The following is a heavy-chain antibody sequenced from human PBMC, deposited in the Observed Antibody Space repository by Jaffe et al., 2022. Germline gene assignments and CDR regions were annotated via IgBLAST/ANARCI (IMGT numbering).Heavy chain of an antibody. J-gene: IGHJ6*03. V-gene: IGHV3-15*01. CDR2: IKSKTDGGTT. D-gene: IGHD3-10*01. CDR1: GFTFSNAW. Sequence: EVQLVESGGGLVKPGGSLRLSCAASGFTFSNAWMSWVRQAPGKGLEWVGRIKSKTDGGTTDYAAPVKGRFTISRDDSKNTLYLQMNSLKTEDTAVYYCTTELSPYYGSGSYYNEDYYYYMDVWGKGTTVTVSS. CDR3: TTELSPYYGSGSYYNEDYYYYMDV.